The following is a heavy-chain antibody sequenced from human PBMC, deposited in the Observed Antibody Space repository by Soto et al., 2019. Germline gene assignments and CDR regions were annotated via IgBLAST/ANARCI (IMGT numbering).Heavy chain of an antibody. CDR2: LYNTGST. J-gene: IGHJ6*02. V-gene: IGHV4-59*12. Sequence: SETLSLTWTVAGASISRYYWSWIRQSPGKGLEWIGYLYNTGSTIYNPSLKSRVTISVDRSKNPFSLKLTSVTAADTAVYYCARVDYGGDYYYSGMDVWGQGTTVTVSS. CDR3: ARVDYGGDYYYSGMDV. CDR1: GASISRYY. D-gene: IGHD4-17*01.